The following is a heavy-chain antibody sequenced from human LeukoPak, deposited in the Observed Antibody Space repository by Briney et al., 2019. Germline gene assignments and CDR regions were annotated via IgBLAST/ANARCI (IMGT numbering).Heavy chain of an antibody. CDR1: GFTFSSYA. V-gene: IGHV3-23*01. CDR2: ISGSGGST. CDR3: AKEASYSNYPAYNWFDP. J-gene: IGHJ5*02. Sequence: GGSLRLSCAASGFTFSSYAMSWVRQAPGKGLEWVSAISGSGGSTYYADSVTGRFTISRDNSKNTLYLQMNSLRAEDTAVYYCAKEASYSNYPAYNWFDPWGQGTLVTVSS. D-gene: IGHD4-11*01.